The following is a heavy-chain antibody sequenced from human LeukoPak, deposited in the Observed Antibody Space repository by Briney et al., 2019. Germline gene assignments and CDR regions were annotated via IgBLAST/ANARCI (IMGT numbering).Heavy chain of an antibody. J-gene: IGHJ4*02. CDR3: ATDREGDPSAYYLV. CDR1: GFTFSGYA. Sequence: GGSLRLSCAASGFTFSGYAMSWVRQAPGKGLEWVSTISDNGGRTYYADSVKGRFTITRDNSKNTLFLQMNSLRAEDSAVYYCATDREGDPSAYYLVGGQGTLITVSS. D-gene: IGHD3-22*01. V-gene: IGHV3-23*01. CDR2: ISDNGGRT.